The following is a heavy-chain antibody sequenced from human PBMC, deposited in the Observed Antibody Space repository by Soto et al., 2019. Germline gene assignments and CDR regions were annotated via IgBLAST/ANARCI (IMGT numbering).Heavy chain of an antibody. V-gene: IGHV1-18*04. CDR1: GYTFTSYG. Sequence: ASVKVSCKASGYTFTSYGISWVRQAPGQGLEWMGWISAYNGNTNYAQKLQGRVTMTTDTSTSTAYMELRSLRSDDTAVYYCARAKTYYDFWSGYYTAGLSYWFDPWGQGTLVTVSS. CDR3: ARAKTYYDFWSGYYTAGLSYWFDP. D-gene: IGHD3-3*01. CDR2: ISAYNGNT. J-gene: IGHJ5*02.